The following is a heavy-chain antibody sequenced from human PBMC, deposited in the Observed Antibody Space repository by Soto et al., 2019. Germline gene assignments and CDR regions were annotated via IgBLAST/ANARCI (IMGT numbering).Heavy chain of an antibody. D-gene: IGHD4-17*01. V-gene: IGHV3-53*04. J-gene: IGHJ6*02. Sequence: EVQLVESGGGLVQPGGSLRLSCAASGFTVSSNYMSWVRQAPGKGLEWVSVIYSGGSTYYADSVKGRFTISRHNSKNTLYIQMNSLRAEDTAVYYCARGAYGDYSLVGMDVWGQGTTVTVSS. CDR2: IYSGGST. CDR1: GFTVSSNY. CDR3: ARGAYGDYSLVGMDV.